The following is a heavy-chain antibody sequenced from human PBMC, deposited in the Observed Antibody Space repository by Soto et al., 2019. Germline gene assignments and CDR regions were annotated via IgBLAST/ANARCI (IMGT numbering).Heavy chain of an antibody. CDR3: ARVGDYDFWSGYDGMGRWYFDL. J-gene: IGHJ2*01. CDR2: IYYSGST. Sequence: QVQLQESGPGLVKPSQTLSLTCTVSGGSISSGGYYWSWIRQHPGKGLEWIGYIYYSGSTYYNPSRKSRVTISVDTSKNQFSLKLSSVTAADTAVYYCARVGDYDFWSGYDGMGRWYFDLWGRGTLVTVSS. V-gene: IGHV4-31*03. CDR1: GGSISSGGYY. D-gene: IGHD3-3*01.